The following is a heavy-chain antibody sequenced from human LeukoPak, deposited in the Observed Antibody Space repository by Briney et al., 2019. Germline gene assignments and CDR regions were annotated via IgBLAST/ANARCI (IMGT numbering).Heavy chain of an antibody. CDR2: IKSKTDGGTT. D-gene: IGHD3-3*01. V-gene: IGHV3-15*01. J-gene: IGHJ4*02. CDR3: TTYDFWSGPPDY. Sequence: PGGSLRLSCAASGFTFSSYEMNWVRQAPGKGLEWVGRIKSKTDGGTTDYAAPVKGRFTISRDDSKNTLFLQMNSLKTEDTAVYYCTTYDFWSGPPDYWGQGTLVTVSS. CDR1: GFTFSSYE.